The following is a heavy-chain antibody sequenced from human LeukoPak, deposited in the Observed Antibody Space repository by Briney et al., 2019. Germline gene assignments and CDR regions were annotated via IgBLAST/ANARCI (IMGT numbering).Heavy chain of an antibody. D-gene: IGHD4/OR15-4a*01. Sequence: GGSLRLSCAASGFTFSSYAMSWVRQAPGKGLEWVANIKQDGSEKYYVDSVKGRFTISRDNAKNSLYLQMNSLRAEDTAVYYCARDSSMVNYYYYYGMDVWGQGTTVTVSS. CDR1: GFTFSSYA. V-gene: IGHV3-7*01. CDR3: ARDSSMVNYYYYYGMDV. J-gene: IGHJ6*02. CDR2: IKQDGSEK.